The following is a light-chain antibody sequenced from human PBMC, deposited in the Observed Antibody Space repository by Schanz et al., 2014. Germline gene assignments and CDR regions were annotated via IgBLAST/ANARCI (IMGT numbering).Light chain of an antibody. CDR1: SSDVGGYGF. CDR2: DVS. V-gene: IGLV2-14*03. J-gene: IGLJ2*01. CDR3: SSYRRNSTTTHVV. Sequence: QSVLTQPASVSGSPGQSITVSCTGTSSDVGGYGFVSWYQQHPGKAPKLMIYDVSSRPSGVSNRFSGSKSGNTASLTISGLQAEDEADYYCSSYRRNSTTTHVVFGGGTKLTVL.